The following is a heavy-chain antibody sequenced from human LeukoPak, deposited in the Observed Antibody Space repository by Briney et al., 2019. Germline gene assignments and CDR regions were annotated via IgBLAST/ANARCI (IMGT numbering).Heavy chain of an antibody. J-gene: IGHJ4*02. D-gene: IGHD3-3*01. V-gene: IGHV4-59*08. CDR1: GGSISSYH. CDR2: IYYSGST. Sequence: PSETLSLTCTVSGGSISSYHWSWIRQPPGKGLEWIWYIYYSGSTNYNPSSKSRLTILLRAYKNKSSLKLSSGIAADTAVYYCARRSRGDFSSGYFWGQGTLVTVSS. CDR3: ARRSRGDFSSGYF.